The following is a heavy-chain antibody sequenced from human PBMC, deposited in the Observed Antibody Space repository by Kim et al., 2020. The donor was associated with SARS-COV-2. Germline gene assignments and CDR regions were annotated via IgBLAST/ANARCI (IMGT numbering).Heavy chain of an antibody. CDR2: ISGSGSPK. Sequence: GGSLRLSCAASGFTFSKYGFSWVRQAPGKGLEWVSHISGSGSPKYDAESVRGRFTISRDNAQNVLFLEMNSLRGEDTAVYYCVRGNVDNWGQGTLVTVSS. V-gene: IGHV3-48*04. J-gene: IGHJ4*02. D-gene: IGHD1-1*01. CDR3: VRGNVDN. CDR1: GFTFSKYG.